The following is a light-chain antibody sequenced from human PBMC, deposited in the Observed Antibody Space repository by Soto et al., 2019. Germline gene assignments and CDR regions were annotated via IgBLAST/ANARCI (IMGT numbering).Light chain of an antibody. CDR2: SNN. CDR1: SSENGNNT. V-gene: IGLV1-44*01. CDR3: AAWDDSLNGPV. Sequence: SVVRHPPSAAGAPRQSVTASCCRNSSENGNNTLNCYQQLPGTAPQLLIYSNNRRPSGVPDRFSGSKSGTSASLAISGLQSEDEADYYCAAWDDSLNGPVFGGGTKLTVL. J-gene: IGLJ2*01.